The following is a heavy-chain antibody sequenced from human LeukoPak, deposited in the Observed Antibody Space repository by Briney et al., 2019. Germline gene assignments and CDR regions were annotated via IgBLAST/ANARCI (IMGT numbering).Heavy chain of an antibody. CDR2: IIPIFGTA. Sequence: ASVKVSCKASGGTFSSYAISWVRQAPGQGLEWMGGIIPIFGTANYAQKFQGRVTITTDESTSTAYMELSSLRSEDTAVYYCARVPPGRTGTYYYYYMDVWGKGTTVTVSS. D-gene: IGHD1-1*01. CDR1: GGTFSSYA. CDR3: ARVPPGRTGTYYYYYMDV. J-gene: IGHJ6*03. V-gene: IGHV1-69*05.